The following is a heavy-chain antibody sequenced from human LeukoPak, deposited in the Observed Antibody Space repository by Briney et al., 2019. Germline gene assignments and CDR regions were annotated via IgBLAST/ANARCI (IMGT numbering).Heavy chain of an antibody. CDR2: INSDGGYK. V-gene: IGHV3-64*01. CDR3: ARSAALV. D-gene: IGHD6-13*01. CDR1: GFTFSRFP. Sequence: GGSLRLSCAASGFTFSRFPMQWVRQAPGKGLEYVSTINSDGGYKYYANSVKGRFTISRDNSKNMLYLQMGSLRAEDTAVYYCARSAALVWGQGTTVTVSS. J-gene: IGHJ6*02.